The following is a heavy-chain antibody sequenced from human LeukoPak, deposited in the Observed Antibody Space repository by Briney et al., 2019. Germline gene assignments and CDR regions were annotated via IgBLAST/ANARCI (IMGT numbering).Heavy chain of an antibody. CDR1: GFIFSHYW. J-gene: IGHJ4*02. CDR3: ARYDGGSGPFDY. D-gene: IGHD3-10*01. V-gene: IGHV3-7*01. CDR2: IKQDGSEK. Sequence: GGSLRLSCATSGFIFSHYWMSWVRQAPGKGLEWVANIKQDGSEKYYVDSVKGRFTVSRDNAKNSSYLQMNSLRAEDTAVYYCARYDGGSGPFDYWGQGTLVTVSS.